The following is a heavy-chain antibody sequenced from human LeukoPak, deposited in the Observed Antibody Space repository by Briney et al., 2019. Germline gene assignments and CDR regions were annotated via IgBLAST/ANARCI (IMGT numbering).Heavy chain of an antibody. V-gene: IGHV1-69*04. J-gene: IGHJ6*03. CDR1: GGTFSSYT. CDR2: IIPILGIA. Sequence: ASVKVSCKASGGTFSSYTISWVRQAPGQGLEWMGRIIPILGIANYAQKFQGRVTITADKSTSTAYMELSSLRSEDTAVYYCAREVPTDYYYYYYMDVWGKGTTVTVSS. CDR3: AREVPTDYYYYYYMDV.